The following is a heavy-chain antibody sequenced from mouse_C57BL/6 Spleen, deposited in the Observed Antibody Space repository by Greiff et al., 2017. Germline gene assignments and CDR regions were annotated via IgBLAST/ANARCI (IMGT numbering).Heavy chain of an antibody. Sequence: QVHVKQPGTELVKPGASVKLSCKASGYTFTSYWMHWVKQRPGQGLEWIGNINPSNGGTNYNEKFKSKATLTVDKSSSTAYMQLSSLTSEDSAVYYCAREGIYYDYDGLGYWGQGTTLTVSS. J-gene: IGHJ2*01. CDR2: INPSNGGT. V-gene: IGHV1-53*01. CDR3: AREGIYYDYDGLGY. CDR1: GYTFTSYW. D-gene: IGHD2-4*01.